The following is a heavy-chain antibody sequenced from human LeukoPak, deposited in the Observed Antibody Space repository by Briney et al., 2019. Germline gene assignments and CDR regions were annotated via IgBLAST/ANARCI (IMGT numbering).Heavy chain of an antibody. J-gene: IGHJ3*02. CDR1: GFTFSSYA. V-gene: IGHV3-23*01. D-gene: IGHD2-15*01. CDR2: ITGSGGST. Sequence: PGGSLRLSCAASGFTFSSYAMSWVRQAPGKGLEWVSAITGSGGSTYYADSVKGRFTISRDNAKNSLYLQMNSLRAEDTAVYYCARKGGCSLDIWGQGTMVTVSS. CDR3: ARKGGCSLDI.